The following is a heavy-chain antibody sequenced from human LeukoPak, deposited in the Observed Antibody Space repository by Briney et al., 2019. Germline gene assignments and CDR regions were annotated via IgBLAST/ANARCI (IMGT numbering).Heavy chain of an antibody. CDR3: ARGRSDKYGAIYYYYYYMDV. D-gene: IGHD4/OR15-4a*01. V-gene: IGHV4-59*01. Sequence: SETLSLTCTVSGGSISSYYWSWIRQPPGKGLEWIGYIYYSGSTNYNPSLKSRVTISVDTSKNQFSLKLGSVTAADTAVYYCARGRSDKYGAIYYYYYYMDVWGKGTTVTVSS. CDR1: GGSISSYY. CDR2: IYYSGST. J-gene: IGHJ6*03.